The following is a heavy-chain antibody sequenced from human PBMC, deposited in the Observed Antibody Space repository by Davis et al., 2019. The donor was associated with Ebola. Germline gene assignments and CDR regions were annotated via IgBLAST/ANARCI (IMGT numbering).Heavy chain of an antibody. D-gene: IGHD1-14*01. CDR2: ISAYNGNT. J-gene: IGHJ6*02. CDR3: ARDICRICGMDV. CDR1: GYTFTSYG. V-gene: IGHV1-18*01. Sequence: ASVKVSCEASGYTFTSYGISWVRQAPGQGLEWMGWISAYNGNTNYAQKFQGRVTITADKSTSTAYMELSSLRSEDTAVYYCARDICRICGMDVWGQGTTVTVSS.